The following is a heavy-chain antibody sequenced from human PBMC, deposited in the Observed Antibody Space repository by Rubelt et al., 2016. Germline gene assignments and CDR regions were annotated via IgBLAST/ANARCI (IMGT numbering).Heavy chain of an antibody. CDR3: TGELRQPGHYYYYMDV. V-gene: IGHV4-39*02. CDR1: GASISGTSYY. J-gene: IGHJ6*03. D-gene: IGHD2-15*01. CDR2: MFHSGTT. Sequence: QLQLQESGPGLVKPSETLSLTCSVSGASISGTSYYWGWIRQPPGKGLEWIGSMFHSGTTYYNPSLKSRVTISVDTSKSHFSLKLSSVTAADTAVYFCTGELRQPGHYYYYMDVWGKGTTVTVSS.